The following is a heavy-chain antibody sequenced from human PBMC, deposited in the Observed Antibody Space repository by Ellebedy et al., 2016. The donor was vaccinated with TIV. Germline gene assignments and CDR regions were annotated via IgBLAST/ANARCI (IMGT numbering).Heavy chain of an antibody. CDR3: ARDSSGSGSYYRGYYYYGMDV. V-gene: IGHV4-39*07. J-gene: IGHJ6*02. CDR2: IYYSGST. CDR1: GGSISSSSYY. D-gene: IGHD3-10*01. Sequence: SETLSLTCTVSGGSISSSSYYWGWIGQPPGKGLKWIGSIYYSGSTYYNPSLKSRVTMSVDTSKKQFSLKLSSVTAADTAVYYCARDSSGSGSYYRGYYYYGMDVWGQGTTVTVSS.